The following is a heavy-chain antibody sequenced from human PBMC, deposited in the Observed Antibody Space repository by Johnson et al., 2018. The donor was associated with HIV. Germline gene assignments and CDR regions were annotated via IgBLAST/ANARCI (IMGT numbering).Heavy chain of an antibody. CDR1: GFTFSSHG. CDR3: TRDRDGVGVS. V-gene: IGHV3-72*01. Sequence: VQLVESGGGVVQTGRSLRLSCAASGFTFSSHGMHWVRQAPGKGLEWVGRTRNKANSYSTEYAASVKGRFTVSRDDSKNSVYLQMSSLKTEDTAVYYCTRDRDGVGVSWGQGTMVTVSS. J-gene: IGHJ3*01. CDR2: TRNKANSYST. D-gene: IGHD3-10*01.